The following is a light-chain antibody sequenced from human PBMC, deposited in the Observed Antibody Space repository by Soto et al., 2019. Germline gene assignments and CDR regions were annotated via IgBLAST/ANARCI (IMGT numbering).Light chain of an antibody. CDR1: QGVSSSF. Sequence: EIVLTQSPDSLSLSPGERATLSCRTSQGVSSSFLAWYQQEPGQVPRLLIYGASNRATGIPDRFSGSGSGTDFTLTISRLEPEDFAVYYCQQYGSSPPWTFGQGTKVDIK. CDR3: QQYGSSPPWT. CDR2: GAS. J-gene: IGKJ1*01. V-gene: IGKV3-20*01.